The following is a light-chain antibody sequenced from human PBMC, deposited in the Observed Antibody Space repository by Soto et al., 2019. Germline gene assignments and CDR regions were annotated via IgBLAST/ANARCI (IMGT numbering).Light chain of an antibody. V-gene: IGLV1-40*01. CDR2: DNS. CDR1: SSNIGAGYD. Sequence: QSALTQPPSVSGAPGQRVTISCTGSSSNIGAGYDVHWYQQLPGTVPKLLIYDNSHRPSGVPDRFSGSQSGTSASLAITGLQAEDEADYYCQSYDSGLSGRVFGSGTKVTV. J-gene: IGLJ1*01. CDR3: QSYDSGLSGRV.